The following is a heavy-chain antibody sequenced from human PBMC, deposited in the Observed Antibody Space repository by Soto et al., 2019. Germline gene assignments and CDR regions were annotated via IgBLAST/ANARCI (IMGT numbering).Heavy chain of an antibody. D-gene: IGHD3-10*01. CDR3: ARDTPVYYYGSGSYYDY. J-gene: IGHJ4*02. Sequence: ASVKVSCKASGYTFTSYGISWVRQAPGQGLEWMGWISAYNGNTNYEQKHQGRVTMTTDTSASTDYMELRSLRSDDTAVHYCARDTPVYYYGSGSYYDYWGKGTLVTVCS. CDR1: GYTFTSYG. V-gene: IGHV1-18*01. CDR2: ISAYNGNT.